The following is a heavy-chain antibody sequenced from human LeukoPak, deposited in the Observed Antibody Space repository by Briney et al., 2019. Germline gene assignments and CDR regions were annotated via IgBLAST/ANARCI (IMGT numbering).Heavy chain of an antibody. D-gene: IGHD3-10*01. CDR3: AGLYTSGSYYGY. J-gene: IGHJ4*02. CDR2: IYTSGST. CDR1: GGSISSYY. V-gene: IGHV4-4*07. Sequence: SETLSLTCTVSGGSISSYYWSWIRQPAGKGLEWIGRIYTSGSTNYNPSLKSRVTISIHTSKNQFSLKLNSVTAADTAVYYCAGLYTSGSYYGYWGQGTLVTVSS.